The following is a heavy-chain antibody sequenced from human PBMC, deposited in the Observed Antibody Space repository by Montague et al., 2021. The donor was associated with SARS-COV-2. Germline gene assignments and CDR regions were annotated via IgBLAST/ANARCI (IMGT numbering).Heavy chain of an antibody. D-gene: IGHD3-10*01. CDR2: INHSGST. V-gene: IGHV4-34*01. J-gene: IGHJ4*02. CDR3: ARGARQGYGFRLGSFDS. Sequence: SETLSLTCAVYGGSFNGYYWNWIRQPPGKGLEWIGEINHSGSTNYNPSLKSRVTMSVDTSKNQFSLKLSSVTAADTAVYYCARGARQGYGFRLGSFDSWGQGTLVTVSP. CDR1: GGSFNGYY.